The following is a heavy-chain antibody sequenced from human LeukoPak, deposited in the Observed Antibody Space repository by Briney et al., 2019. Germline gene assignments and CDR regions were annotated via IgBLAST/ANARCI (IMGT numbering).Heavy chain of an antibody. J-gene: IGHJ4*02. V-gene: IGHV3-30*02. CDR2: IRYDGSNK. Sequence: GGSLRLSCAGSGFTFSTYGMSWVRQAPGKGLEWVAFIRYDGSNKYYADSVKGRFTISRDNSKNTLYLQMNSLRAEDTAVYYCAKEAHYYDSSGYYDYWGQGTLVTVSS. CDR3: AKEAHYYDSSGYYDY. D-gene: IGHD3-22*01. CDR1: GFTFSTYG.